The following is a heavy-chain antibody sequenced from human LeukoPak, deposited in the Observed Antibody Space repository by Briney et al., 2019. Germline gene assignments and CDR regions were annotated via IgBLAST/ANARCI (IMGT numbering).Heavy chain of an antibody. Sequence: ASVKVSCKASGYTFTGYYMHWVRQAPGQGLEWMGGIIPIFGTANYAQKFQGRVTITTDESTSTAYMELRSLRSDDTAVYYCARDLPPGYCSSTSCYPCDYWGQGTLVTVSS. CDR2: IIPIFGTA. V-gene: IGHV1-69*05. D-gene: IGHD2-2*03. CDR3: ARDLPPGYCSSTSCYPCDY. CDR1: GYTFTGYY. J-gene: IGHJ4*02.